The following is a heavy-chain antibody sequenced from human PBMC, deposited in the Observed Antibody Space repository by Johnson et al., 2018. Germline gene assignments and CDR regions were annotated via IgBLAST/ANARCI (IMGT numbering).Heavy chain of an antibody. D-gene: IGHD3-22*01. CDR2: ISSSSSYI. Sequence: VELVQSGGGVVQPGGSLRLSCAASGFTFSSYSMNWVRQAPGKGLEWVSSISSSSSYIYYADSVKGRFTISRDNAKKSLYLQMNSLRAEETAVYYCARAADDSSGERYFQHWGQGTLVTVSS. V-gene: IGHV3-21*01. J-gene: IGHJ1*01. CDR3: ARAADDSSGERYFQH. CDR1: GFTFSSYS.